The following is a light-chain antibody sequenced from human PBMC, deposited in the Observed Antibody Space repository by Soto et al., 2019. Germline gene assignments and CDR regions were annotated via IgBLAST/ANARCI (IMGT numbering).Light chain of an antibody. CDR3: QQYNNWPALT. CDR1: LSVSSN. J-gene: IGKJ4*01. Sequence: EIVMTQSPATLSVSPGEKDTLSCRASLSVSSNLAWYQQKPGQAPRLLIYGASTRATGIPARFSGSGSGTEFTLTISSLQSEDFALSYCQQYNNWPALTFGGGTKVEIK. V-gene: IGKV3-15*01. CDR2: GAS.